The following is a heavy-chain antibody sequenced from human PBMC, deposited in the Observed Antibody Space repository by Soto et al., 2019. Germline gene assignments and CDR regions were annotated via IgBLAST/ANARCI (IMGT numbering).Heavy chain of an antibody. CDR3: ARDWDNDYINRYYGMDV. V-gene: IGHV1-18*01. D-gene: IGHD4-4*01. CDR1: GYTFINYG. CDR2: ISDYNGNT. J-gene: IGHJ6*01. Sequence: ASVKVSCKASGYTFINYGFSWVRQAPGQGLEWMGWISDYNGNTKYAQKLQGRVTMTTDTSTSTDYMELRSLRSDDTAVYYCARDWDNDYINRYYGMDVWGQGTTATVSS.